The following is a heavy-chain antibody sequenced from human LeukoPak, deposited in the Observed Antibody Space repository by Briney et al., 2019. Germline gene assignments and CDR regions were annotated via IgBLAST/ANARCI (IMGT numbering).Heavy chain of an antibody. CDR1: GDSVSSGSYY. D-gene: IGHD6-13*01. V-gene: IGHV4-61*01. CDR2: IYYSGST. Sequence: RPSETLSLTCTVSGDSVSSGSYYWSWIRQPPGKGLEWIGYIYYSGSTNYNPSLKSRVTISVDTSKNQFSLKLSSVTAADTAVYYCARDGTYSSSWTHYYYYYMDVWGKGTTVTVSS. J-gene: IGHJ6*03. CDR3: ARDGTYSSSWTHYYYYYMDV.